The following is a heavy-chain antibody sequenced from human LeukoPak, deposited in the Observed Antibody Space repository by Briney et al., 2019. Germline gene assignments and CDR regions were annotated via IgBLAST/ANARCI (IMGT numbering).Heavy chain of an antibody. CDR2: INYRGST. CDR1: NASLSSNTYY. Sequence: SETLSLTCTVSNASLSSNTYYRAWIRQPPGKGLEYIGSINYRGSTYYNPSLKSRVTLSVDTSKNQFSLKLNSVTAADTAVYYCATYKYDYVWGNQHFDYWGQGNLVIVSS. J-gene: IGHJ4*02. CDR3: ATYKYDYVWGNQHFDY. D-gene: IGHD3-16*01. V-gene: IGHV4-39*07.